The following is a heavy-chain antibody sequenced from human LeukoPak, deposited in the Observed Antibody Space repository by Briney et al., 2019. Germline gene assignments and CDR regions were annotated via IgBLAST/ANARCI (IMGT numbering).Heavy chain of an antibody. Sequence: SQTLSLTCAISGDSVSNKDAAWNWIRESPSRGLEWLGRTFYRSKWYNDYAVSVKGRIIVSADTSKNQFSLHLNSVTPVDTAVYYCGRTVGYFDYWGQGILVTVSS. V-gene: IGHV6-1*01. J-gene: IGHJ4*02. CDR2: TFYRSKWYN. CDR1: GDSVSNKDAA. CDR3: GRTVGYFDY. D-gene: IGHD2-15*01.